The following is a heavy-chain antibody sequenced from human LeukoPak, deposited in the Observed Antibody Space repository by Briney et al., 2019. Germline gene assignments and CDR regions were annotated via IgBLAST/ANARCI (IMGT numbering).Heavy chain of an antibody. CDR2: IYYSGST. J-gene: IGHJ6*03. CDR1: GGSISSHY. D-gene: IGHD2-21*02. CDR3: ATSTAYYYYYYMDV. V-gene: IGHV4-59*11. Sequence: KTSETLSLTCTVSGGSISSHYWSWIRQPPGKGLEWLGYIYYSGSTNYNPSLKSRVTISVDPSKNQFSLKLSSVTAADTAVYYCATSTAYYYYYYMDVWGKGTTVTVSS.